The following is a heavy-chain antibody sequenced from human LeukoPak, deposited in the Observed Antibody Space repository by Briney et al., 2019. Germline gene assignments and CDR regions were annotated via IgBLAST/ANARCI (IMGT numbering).Heavy chain of an antibody. J-gene: IGHJ4*02. CDR3: ARGRGAFIFDF. V-gene: IGHV4-30-2*01. Sequence: SETLSLTCGVSGGAISSGTNSWSWIRKPPGKGLEWIGYIYHSGSTHYNPSLKSRFTISVDRSKNQFSLKLRSVTAADTAVYYCARGRGAFIFDFWGQGTLVTVPS. D-gene: IGHD5-12*01. CDR1: GGAISSGTNS. CDR2: IYHSGST.